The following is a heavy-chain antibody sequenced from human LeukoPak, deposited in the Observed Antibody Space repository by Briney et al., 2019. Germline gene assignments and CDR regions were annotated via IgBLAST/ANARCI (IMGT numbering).Heavy chain of an antibody. J-gene: IGHJ4*02. Sequence: SETLSLTCTVSGGSISNYYWNWIRQPPGKGLEWIGYIYYSGTTNYNPSLKSRVSMSVDTSKNQFSLKLSSVTAADTAVYYCARGAYHYGSGSYVFDYWGQGTLVTVSS. D-gene: IGHD3-10*01. CDR3: ARGAYHYGSGSYVFDY. V-gene: IGHV4-59*12. CDR2: IYYSGTT. CDR1: GGSISNYY.